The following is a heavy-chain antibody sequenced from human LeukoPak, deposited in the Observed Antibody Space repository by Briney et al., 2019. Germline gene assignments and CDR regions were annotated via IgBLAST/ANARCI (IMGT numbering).Heavy chain of an antibody. V-gene: IGHV3-48*03. CDR3: ARTIETATISYFDY. J-gene: IGHJ4*02. D-gene: IGHD5-24*01. Sequence: VKGRFTISRDNAKNSLYLQMNSLRAGDTAVYYCARTIETATISYFDYWGQGTLVTVSS.